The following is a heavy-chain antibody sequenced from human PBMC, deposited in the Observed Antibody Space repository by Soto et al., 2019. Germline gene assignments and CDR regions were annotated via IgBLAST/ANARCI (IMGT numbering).Heavy chain of an antibody. D-gene: IGHD1-26*01. CDR1: GGSISSSNL. J-gene: IGHJ4*02. Sequence: LEILSLTCAVSGGSISSSNLWNWVRQPPGKGLVWIGEIYHSGSTNYNPSLKSRVTISVDKSKNQFSLKLSSVTAADTAVYYCARASGSYLHYWGQGTLVTVSS. CDR2: IYHSGST. CDR3: ARASGSYLHY. V-gene: IGHV4-4*02.